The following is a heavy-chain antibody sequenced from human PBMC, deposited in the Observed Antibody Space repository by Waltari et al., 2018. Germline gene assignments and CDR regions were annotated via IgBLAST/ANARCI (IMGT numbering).Heavy chain of an antibody. J-gene: IGHJ6*02. Sequence: QLQLQQWGAGLLKPSETLSLTCAVYGGSFSGSYWCWIRQLQGQGLGWVAESNLSGSTNYNPAVKSRGTISVDTSKNQFSLKLSSVTAADTTVYYCARRGHPVWGSYRLKGMDVWGQGTTVTVSS. D-gene: IGHD3-16*02. V-gene: IGHV4-34*01. CDR3: ARRGHPVWGSYRLKGMDV. CDR1: GGSFSGSY. CDR2: SNLSGST.